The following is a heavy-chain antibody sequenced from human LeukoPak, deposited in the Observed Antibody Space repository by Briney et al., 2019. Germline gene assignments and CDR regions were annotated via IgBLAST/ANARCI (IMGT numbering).Heavy chain of an antibody. CDR3: AKQLGYCSDGSCYFPY. CDR2: ISGGGGNT. D-gene: IGHD2-15*01. Sequence: GGSLRLSCAASGFTFTSYSMNWVRQAPGKGLEWVSTISGGGGNTYYADSVKGRFTISRDNSKNTLYLQVNSLRAEDTAVYYCAKQLGYCSDGSCYFPYWGQGTLVTVSS. CDR1: GFTFTSYS. V-gene: IGHV3-23*01. J-gene: IGHJ4*02.